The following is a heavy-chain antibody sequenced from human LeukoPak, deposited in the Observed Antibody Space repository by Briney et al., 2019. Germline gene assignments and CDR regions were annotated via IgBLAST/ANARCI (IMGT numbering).Heavy chain of an antibody. CDR2: ISGNGGST. V-gene: IGHV3-23*01. J-gene: IGHJ4*02. CDR3: AKDILTGYYPHY. CDR1: GFTFRSYA. D-gene: IGHD3-9*01. Sequence: GGSLRLSCAASGFTFRSYAMSWVRQAPGKGLEWVSAISGNGGSTYYADSVKGRFTISRDNSKNSLYLQMNSLRTEDTALYYCAKDILTGYYPHYWGQGTLVTVSS.